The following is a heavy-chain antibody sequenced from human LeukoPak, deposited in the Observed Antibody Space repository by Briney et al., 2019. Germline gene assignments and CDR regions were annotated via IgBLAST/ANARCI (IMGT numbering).Heavy chain of an antibody. CDR2: IYYSGST. Sequence: SETLSLTCTVSGGSINGYYWSWIRQPPGKGLEWIGDIYYSGSTNYNPSLKSRVTMSVDTSKKQLSLNLRSVTAADTAVYYCAREGGFYRPLDYSGQGTLVTVSS. V-gene: IGHV4-59*01. D-gene: IGHD6-25*01. J-gene: IGHJ4*02. CDR1: GGSINGYY. CDR3: AREGGFYRPLDY.